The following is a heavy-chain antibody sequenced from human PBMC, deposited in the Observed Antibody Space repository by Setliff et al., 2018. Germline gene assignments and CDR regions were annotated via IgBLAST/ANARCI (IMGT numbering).Heavy chain of an antibody. CDR1: GFTFSSYS. Sequence: PGGSLRLSCAASGFTFSSYSMNWVRQAPGKGLEWVSSISSSSYIYYADSVKGRFTISRDNAKNSLYMQMNSLRADDTAVYYCVREGPGGGDYWGQGTQVTVSS. CDR2: ISSSSYI. D-gene: IGHD2-15*01. J-gene: IGHJ4*02. V-gene: IGHV3-21*01. CDR3: VREGPGGGDY.